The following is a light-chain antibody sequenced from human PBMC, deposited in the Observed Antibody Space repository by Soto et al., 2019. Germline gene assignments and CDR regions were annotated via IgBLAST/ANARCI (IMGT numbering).Light chain of an antibody. Sequence: DIQMTQSPSTLSASVGDRVTITCRASQSISSWLAWYQQKPGKAPKLLIYKASSLESGAPSRFSGSGSGTESTLTISSRQPDDFATYYCQQYTSFPTFGQGTKVEIK. CDR3: QQYTSFPT. CDR1: QSISSW. V-gene: IGKV1-5*03. J-gene: IGKJ1*01. CDR2: KAS.